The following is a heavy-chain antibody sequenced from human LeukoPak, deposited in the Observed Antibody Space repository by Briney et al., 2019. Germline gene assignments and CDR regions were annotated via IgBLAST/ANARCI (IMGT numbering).Heavy chain of an antibody. CDR2: IYSSRS. Sequence: SETLSLTCTVSGASISSYYWSWIRQPAGKGLEWIGRIYSSRSIYNPSLKSRVTISVDTSKNQFSLKLSSVTAADTAVYYCAGQSVTRNWFDPWGQGTLVTVSS. D-gene: IGHD4-11*01. J-gene: IGHJ5*02. V-gene: IGHV4-4*07. CDR1: GASISSYY. CDR3: AGQSVTRNWFDP.